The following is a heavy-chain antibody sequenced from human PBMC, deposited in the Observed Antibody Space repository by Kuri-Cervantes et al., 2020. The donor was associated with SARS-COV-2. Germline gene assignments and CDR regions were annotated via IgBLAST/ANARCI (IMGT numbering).Heavy chain of an antibody. J-gene: IGHJ4*02. Sequence: ASVKVSCKASGYTFTSYYMHWVRQAPGQGLEWMGIINPSGGSTNYAQKLQGRVTMTTDTSTSTAYMELRSLRSDDTAVYYCARDPNYDSSGYYGLTFDYWGQGTLVTVSS. V-gene: IGHV1-46*01. CDR3: ARDPNYDSSGYYGLTFDY. CDR1: GYTFTSYY. CDR2: INPSGGST. D-gene: IGHD3-22*01.